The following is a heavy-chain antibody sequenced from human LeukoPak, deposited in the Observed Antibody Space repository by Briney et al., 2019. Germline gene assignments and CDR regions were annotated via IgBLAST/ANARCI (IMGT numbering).Heavy chain of an antibody. CDR2: IWYDGRNK. D-gene: IGHD3-16*02. Sequence: QPGGSLRLSCAASGFTFSSYGMHWVCQSPGKGLEWVAVIWYDGRNKFYADSLKGRFTISRDNSKNTLYLQMNSLRAEDTAVYYCARVNRGDAFDIWGQGTLVTVSS. CDR1: GFTFSSYG. V-gene: IGHV3-33*01. CDR3: ARVNRGDAFDI. J-gene: IGHJ3*02.